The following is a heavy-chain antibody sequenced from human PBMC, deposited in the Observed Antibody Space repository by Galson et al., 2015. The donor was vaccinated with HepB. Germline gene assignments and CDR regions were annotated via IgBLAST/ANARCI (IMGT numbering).Heavy chain of an antibody. Sequence: SVKVSCKASGYTFTSYAMHWVRQAPGQRLEWMGWINAGNGNTKYSQKFQGRVTITRDTSASTAYMELSSLRSEDTAVYYCARDSSPPGRDYDFWSGYPYYFDYWGQGTLVTVSS. D-gene: IGHD3-3*01. CDR3: ARDSSPPGRDYDFWSGYPYYFDY. J-gene: IGHJ4*02. CDR1: GYTFTSYA. CDR2: INAGNGNT. V-gene: IGHV1-3*01.